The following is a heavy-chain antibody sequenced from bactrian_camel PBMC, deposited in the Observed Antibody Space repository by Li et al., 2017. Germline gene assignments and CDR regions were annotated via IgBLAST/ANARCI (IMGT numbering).Heavy chain of an antibody. CDR3: AVLSQFNHCRGVVVGIWQQYAS. CDR1: GYAFGSGP. CDR2: IDSDGK. J-gene: IGHJ4*01. V-gene: IGHV3S55*01. Sequence: VQLVESGGGSVQAGGALRLSCATSGYAFGSGPMSWFRQAPGKQREGVAHIDSDGKWYAESLKGRSTISTDDANNTLVLQIDSLQPEDTAMYYCAVLSQFNHCRGVVVGIWQQYASWGQGTQVTVS. D-gene: IGHD6*01.